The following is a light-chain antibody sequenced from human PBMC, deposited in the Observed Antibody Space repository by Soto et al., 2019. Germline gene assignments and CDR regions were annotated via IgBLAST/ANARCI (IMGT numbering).Light chain of an antibody. CDR2: DSY. V-gene: IGKV1-5*01. CDR1: QSVNNW. J-gene: IGKJ1*01. CDR3: QQYNTFST. Sequence: DIQMTQSPSSLSASVGDSVTITCRASQSVNNWLAWYQQKPGKAPRLLIFDSYKLESGVPSRFSGSGSGTEFILTISSLQADDFATYYYQQYNTFSTFGQGTKVDIK.